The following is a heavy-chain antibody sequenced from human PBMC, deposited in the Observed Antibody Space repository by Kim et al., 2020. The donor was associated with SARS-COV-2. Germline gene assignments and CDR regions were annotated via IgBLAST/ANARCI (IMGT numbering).Heavy chain of an antibody. CDR1: GFTFSSYG. CDR2: IWYDGSNK. V-gene: IGHV3-33*06. CDR3: EKETGMRYYESSGSDDTEGAFDI. J-gene: IGHJ3*02. D-gene: IGHD3-22*01. Sequence: GGSLRLSCAASGFTFSSYGMHWVRQAPGKGLEWVAVIWYDGSNKYYADSVKGRFTISRDNSKNTLYLQLNSLRAEDTAVYYCEKETGMRYYESSGSDDTEGAFDIWGQGTMVTVSS.